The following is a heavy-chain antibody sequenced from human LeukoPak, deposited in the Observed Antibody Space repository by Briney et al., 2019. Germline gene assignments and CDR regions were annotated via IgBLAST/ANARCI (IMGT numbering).Heavy chain of an antibody. V-gene: IGHV3-21*01. Sequence: GGSLSLSCAASGFTFSSYSMNWVRRAPGKGLEWVSSISSSSSYIYYADSVKGRFTISRDNAKNSLYLQMNSLRVEDTAVYYCAPWLAGAFDIWGQGTMVTVSS. CDR1: GFTFSSYS. CDR3: APWLAGAFDI. J-gene: IGHJ3*02. D-gene: IGHD6-19*01. CDR2: ISSSSSYI.